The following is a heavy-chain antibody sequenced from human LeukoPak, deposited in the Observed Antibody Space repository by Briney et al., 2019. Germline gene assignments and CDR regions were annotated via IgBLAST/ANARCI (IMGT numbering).Heavy chain of an antibody. D-gene: IGHD3-3*01. J-gene: IGHJ5*02. V-gene: IGHV3-21*01. CDR2: ISISSSYL. Sequence: GGSLRLSCAASGFTFSSYSMIWVRQAPGKGLEWVSSISISSSYLYYADSVKGRFTISRDNAKNSLYLQMNSLRAEDTAVYYCARETIFGWFDPWGQGTLVTVSS. CDR3: ARETIFGWFDP. CDR1: GFTFSSYS.